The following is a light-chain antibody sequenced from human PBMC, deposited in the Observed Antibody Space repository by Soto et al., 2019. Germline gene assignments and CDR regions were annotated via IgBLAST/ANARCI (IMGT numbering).Light chain of an antibody. CDR1: SSDVGGYNY. CDR2: EVS. J-gene: IGLJ2*01. Sequence: QSALTQPPSASGSPGQSVTISYTGTSSDVGGYNYVSWYQQHPGKAPKLIIYEVSKRPSGVPDRFSGSKSGNTASLTVSGLQAEDEADYYCSSYAGSNNLVFGGGTKLTVL. V-gene: IGLV2-8*01. CDR3: SSYAGSNNLV.